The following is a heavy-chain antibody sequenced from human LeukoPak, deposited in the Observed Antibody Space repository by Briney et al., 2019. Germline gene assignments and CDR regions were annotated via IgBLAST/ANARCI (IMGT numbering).Heavy chain of an antibody. Sequence: GGSLRLSCAASGFTFDHYPMHWVRQAPGKGLEWVTGISWNSGSILYAHSVKGRFNTSRDNAKNSLYLQMNSLSAEDTALYYCASNYYDSSGYYYWGQGTLVTVSS. CDR3: ASNYYDSSGYYY. D-gene: IGHD3-22*01. J-gene: IGHJ4*02. CDR2: ISWNSGSI. V-gene: IGHV3-9*01. CDR1: GFTFDHYP.